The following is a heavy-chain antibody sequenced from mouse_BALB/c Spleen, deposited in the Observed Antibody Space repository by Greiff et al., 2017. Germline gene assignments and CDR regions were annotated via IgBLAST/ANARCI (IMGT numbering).Heavy chain of an antibody. J-gene: IGHJ4*01. Sequence: EVQLQQSGPGLVKPSQSLSLTCSVTGYSITSGYYWNWIRQFPGNKLEWMGYISYDGSNNYNPSLKNRISITRDTSKNQFFLKLNSVTTEDTATYYCARDLGRPRAMDYWGQGTSVTVSS. V-gene: IGHV3-6*02. CDR3: ARDLGRPRAMDY. D-gene: IGHD4-1*01. CDR2: ISYDGSN. CDR1: GYSITSGYY.